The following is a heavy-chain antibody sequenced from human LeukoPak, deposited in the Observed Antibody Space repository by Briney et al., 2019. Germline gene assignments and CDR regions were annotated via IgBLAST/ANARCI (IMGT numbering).Heavy chain of an antibody. Sequence: ASVKVSCKASGYTFTSYYMHWVRQAPGQGLEWMGIINPSGGSTSYAQKFQGRVTMTRDTSTSTVYMELSNLRSEDTAVYYCARGGSIVVVPAAIEGGWFDPWGQGTLVTVSS. CDR2: INPSGGST. V-gene: IGHV1-46*01. D-gene: IGHD2-2*02. J-gene: IGHJ5*02. CDR3: ARGGSIVVVPAAIEGGWFDP. CDR1: GYTFTSYY.